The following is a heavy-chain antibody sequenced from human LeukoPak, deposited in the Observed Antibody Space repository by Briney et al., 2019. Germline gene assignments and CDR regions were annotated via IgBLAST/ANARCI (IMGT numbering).Heavy chain of an antibody. V-gene: IGHV1-24*01. CDR2: FDPEDGET. J-gene: IGHJ4*02. CDR3: ASHIAAAVHFDY. CDR1: GYTLTELS. Sequence: ASVKVSCKASGYTLTELSMHWVRQAPGKGLEWMGGFDPEDGETIYAQKFQGRVTMTEDTSTDTAYMELSSLRSDDTAVYYCASHIAAAVHFDYWGQGTLVTVSS. D-gene: IGHD6-13*01.